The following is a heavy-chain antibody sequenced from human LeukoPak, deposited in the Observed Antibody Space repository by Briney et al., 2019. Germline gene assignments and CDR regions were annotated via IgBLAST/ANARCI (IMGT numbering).Heavy chain of an antibody. CDR1: GYTFTGYY. CDR3: ARADVLYSGSYEWGGDNWFDP. J-gene: IGHJ5*02. D-gene: IGHD1-26*01. CDR2: INPNSGGT. Sequence: GASVKVSCKASGYTFTGYYMHWVRQAPGQGLEWMGWINPNSGGTNYAQKFQGRVTMTRDTSISTAYMELSRLRSDDTAVYYCARADVLYSGSYEWGGDNWFDPWGQGTLVTVSS. V-gene: IGHV1-2*02.